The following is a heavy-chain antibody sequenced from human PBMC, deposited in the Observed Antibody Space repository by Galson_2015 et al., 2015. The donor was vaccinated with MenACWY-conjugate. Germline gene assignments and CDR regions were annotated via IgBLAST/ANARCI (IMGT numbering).Heavy chain of an antibody. D-gene: IGHD6-13*01. V-gene: IGHV5-51*01. Sequence: HSGAEVKKPGESLKISCKGSGYSFTSYWVGWVRQMPGKGLEWIGNNHPGDSDTRYSPSFQGQVTISADKSISTAYLQWSSLKASDTAMYYCARFDSSLGMGDYWGQGTLVTVSS. CDR2: NHPGDSDT. CDR1: GYSFTSYW. J-gene: IGHJ4*02. CDR3: ARFDSSLGMGDY.